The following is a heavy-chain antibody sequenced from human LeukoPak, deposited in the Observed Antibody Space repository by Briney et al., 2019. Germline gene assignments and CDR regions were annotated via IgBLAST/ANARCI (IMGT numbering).Heavy chain of an antibody. CDR1: GYTFTGYY. D-gene: IGHD3-9*01. V-gene: IGHV1-2*02. CDR3: ARGSILTGAKGAFDI. J-gene: IGHJ3*02. CDR2: INPNSGDT. Sequence: ASAKVSCKASGYTFTGYYMHWVRQAPGQGLEWMAWINPNSGDTKYAQQFQDRVTMTRDTSINAAYMELSRLRSDDTAIYYCARGSILTGAKGAFDIWGQGTMVTVSS.